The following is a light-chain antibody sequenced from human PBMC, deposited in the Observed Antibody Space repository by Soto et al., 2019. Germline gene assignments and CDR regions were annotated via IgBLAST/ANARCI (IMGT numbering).Light chain of an antibody. V-gene: IGKV2-28*01. CDR3: MQALQTPLT. CDR1: QSLLYTNGDNY. J-gene: IGKJ4*01. Sequence: DIVLTQSPLSLPVTPGEPASISYSSSQSLLYTNGDNYLNWYVQKPGQSPQLLIYLGSFRASGVPDRFSGSGSGTDFTLRISEVEAEDVGVYYCMQALQTPLTFGGGTKVEIK. CDR2: LGS.